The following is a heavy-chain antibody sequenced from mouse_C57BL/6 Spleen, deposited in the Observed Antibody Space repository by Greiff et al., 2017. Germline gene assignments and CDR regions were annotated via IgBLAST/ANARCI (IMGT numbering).Heavy chain of an antibody. CDR3: ARVEIINYAMDY. Sequence: QVQLQQPGAELVMPGASVKLSCKASGYTFTSYWMHWVKQRPGQGLEWIGEIDPSDSYTNYNQKFKGKSTLTVDKSSSTAYMQLSSLTSEDSAVYYCARVEIINYAMDYWGQGTSVTVSS. J-gene: IGHJ4*01. D-gene: IGHD1-1*01. V-gene: IGHV1-69*01. CDR2: IDPSDSYT. CDR1: GYTFTSYW.